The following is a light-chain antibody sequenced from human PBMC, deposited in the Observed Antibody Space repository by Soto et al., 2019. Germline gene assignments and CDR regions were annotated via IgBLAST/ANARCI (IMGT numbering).Light chain of an antibody. CDR3: QQYGRSLGT. J-gene: IGKJ1*01. V-gene: IGKV3-20*01. CDR2: GAS. Sequence: EIVMTQSPATLSVSPGERATLYCRASQSVSDSYLAWYQQKPGQAPRLLIYGASSRATGIPDRFSGSGSGTDFTLTISRLEPEDFAVYYCQQYGRSLGTFGQGTKV. CDR1: QSVSDSY.